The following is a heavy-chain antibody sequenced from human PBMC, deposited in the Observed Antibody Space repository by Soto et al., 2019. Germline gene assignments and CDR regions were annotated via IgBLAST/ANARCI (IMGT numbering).Heavy chain of an antibody. V-gene: IGHV3-30*18. CDR2: ISYDGSNK. CDR1: GFTFSSYG. D-gene: IGHD6-13*01. Sequence: QVQLVESGGGVVQPGRSLRLSCAASGFTFSSYGMHWVRQAPGKGLEWVAVISYDGSNKYYADSVKGRFTISRDNSKNPLYLQMHSLRAEDTAVYYCAKVRSSWDNYSYYGMDVWGQGTTVTVSS. CDR3: AKVRSSWDNYSYYGMDV. J-gene: IGHJ6*02.